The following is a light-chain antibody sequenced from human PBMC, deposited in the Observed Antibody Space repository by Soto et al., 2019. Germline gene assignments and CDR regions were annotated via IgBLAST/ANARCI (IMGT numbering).Light chain of an antibody. CDR2: LAS. V-gene: IGKV2-28*01. CDR3: MQALQDRT. J-gene: IGKJ1*01. Sequence: EIVLTQSPLSLAVTPGEPASISCRSSQSLLYSNGANYLDWYLQRPGQSPQLLIFLASNRASGXPXXFSGSGSGTDFTLRISRVEAEDVGIYYCMQALQDRTFGPGTRVEFK. CDR1: QSLLYSNGANY.